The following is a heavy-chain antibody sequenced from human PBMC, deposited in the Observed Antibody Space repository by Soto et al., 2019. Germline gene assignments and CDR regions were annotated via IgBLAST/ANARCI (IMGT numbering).Heavy chain of an antibody. Sequence: SETLSLTCTVSGASVISYFCSWLRQPPGKGLEWIGYIYNSGRTNYNPSLKSRVTISLDTSDNDFSLRLTSLTAADTAVYYCARVHSGWSSGHGLDVWGQGTTVTVSS. CDR2: IYNSGRT. D-gene: IGHD6-19*01. V-gene: IGHV4-59*02. J-gene: IGHJ6*02. CDR1: GASVISYF. CDR3: ARVHSGWSSGHGLDV.